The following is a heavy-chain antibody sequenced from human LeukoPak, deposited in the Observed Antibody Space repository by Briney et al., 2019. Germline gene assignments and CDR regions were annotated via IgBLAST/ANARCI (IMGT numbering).Heavy chain of an antibody. V-gene: IGHV1-2*02. CDR2: INPNSGGT. CDR3: ARKGSLWFGESDFDY. D-gene: IGHD3-10*01. Sequence: GPVKVSCKASGYTFTTYGITWVRQAPGQGLEWMGWINPNSGGTNYAQKFQGRVTMTRDTSISTAYMELSRLRSDDTAVYYCARKGSLWFGESDFDYWGQGTLVTVSS. J-gene: IGHJ4*02. CDR1: GYTFTTYG.